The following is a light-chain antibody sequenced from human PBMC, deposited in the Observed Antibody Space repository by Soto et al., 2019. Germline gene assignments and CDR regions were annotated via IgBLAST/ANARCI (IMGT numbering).Light chain of an antibody. J-gene: IGKJ1*01. Sequence: EIVLTQSPGTLSLSPGERATLSCRASQSVRSSYLAWYQQKPGQAPRLLIYGASSRATGIPDRFSGSGSGTDFTLTISRLEPEDFAVYYCQQYGSSLGWTFGQGTKVDIK. CDR3: QQYGSSLGWT. V-gene: IGKV3-20*01. CDR2: GAS. CDR1: QSVRSSY.